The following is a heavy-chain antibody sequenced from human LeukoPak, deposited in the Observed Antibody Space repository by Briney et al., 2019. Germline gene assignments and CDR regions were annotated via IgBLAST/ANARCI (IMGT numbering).Heavy chain of an antibody. Sequence: SETLSLTCTVFGGSISSYYWSWIRQPPGKGLEWIGYIYYSGSTNYNPSLKSRVTISVDTSKNQFSLKLSSVTAADTAVYYCARGGYYGSGSYGDYWGQGTLVTVSS. CDR3: ARGGYYGSGSYGDY. CDR2: IYYSGST. J-gene: IGHJ4*02. D-gene: IGHD3-10*01. CDR1: GGSISSYY. V-gene: IGHV4-59*01.